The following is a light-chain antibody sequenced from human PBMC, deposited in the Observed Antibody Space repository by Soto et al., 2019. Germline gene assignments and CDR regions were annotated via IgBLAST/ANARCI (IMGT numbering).Light chain of an antibody. Sequence: EIVLTQSPATLSLSPGERATLSCRASQSVSNFLAWYQQKPGQAPRLLIYGASTRATGIPARFSGSGSGTDFALTISSLEPEDFAVYYCQQRRTWPPLTFGGGTKVEIK. CDR1: QSVSNF. V-gene: IGKV3-11*01. CDR3: QQRRTWPPLT. J-gene: IGKJ4*01. CDR2: GAS.